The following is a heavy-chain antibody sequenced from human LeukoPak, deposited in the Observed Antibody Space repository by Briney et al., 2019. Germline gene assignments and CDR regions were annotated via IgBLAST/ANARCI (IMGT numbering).Heavy chain of an antibody. CDR1: GFRLSDDG. V-gene: IGHV3-33*01. J-gene: IGHJ4*02. Sequence: GGSLRLSCAASGFRLSDDGLHWVRQGPGKGLEWLAVINYDGSNRYYADSVKGRFTISKDSSESTLYLQMSRLRVDDTAIYYCARWGGTRQFYFDYWGQGTLATVSS. D-gene: IGHD2-2*01. CDR3: ARWGGTRQFYFDY. CDR2: INYDGSNR.